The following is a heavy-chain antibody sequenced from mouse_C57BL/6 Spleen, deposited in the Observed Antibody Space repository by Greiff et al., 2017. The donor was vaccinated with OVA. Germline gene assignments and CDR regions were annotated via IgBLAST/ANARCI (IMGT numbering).Heavy chain of an antibody. Sequence: VKLVESGAELVKPGASVKISCKASGYAFSSYWMNWVKQRPGKGLEWIGQIYPGDGDTNYNGKFKGKATLTADKSSSTAYMQLSSLTSEDSAVYFCARDGYDGYYVGGWGQGTTLTVSS. D-gene: IGHD2-3*01. J-gene: IGHJ2*01. CDR1: GYAFSSYW. CDR2: IYPGDGDT. V-gene: IGHV1-80*01. CDR3: ARDGYDGYYVGG.